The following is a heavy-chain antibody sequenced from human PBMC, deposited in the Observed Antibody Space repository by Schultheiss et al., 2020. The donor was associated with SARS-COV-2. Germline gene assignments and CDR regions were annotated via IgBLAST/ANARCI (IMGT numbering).Heavy chain of an antibody. J-gene: IGHJ4*02. V-gene: IGHV2-70*20. D-gene: IGHD3-22*01. CDR2: IDSDDDK. CDR1: EFSLRTSGVC. Sequence: SGPTLVKPTQTLTLTCTFSEFSLRTSGVCVSWVRQPPGKALEWLAFIDSDDDKYYSTSLKTRLTISKDTSKNQVVLTMTNMDPVDTATYYCARIDISGYYFDYWGQGTLVTVSS. CDR3: ARIDISGYYFDY.